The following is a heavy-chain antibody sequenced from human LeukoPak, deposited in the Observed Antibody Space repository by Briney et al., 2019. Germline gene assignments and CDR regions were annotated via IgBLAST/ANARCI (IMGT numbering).Heavy chain of an antibody. CDR2: IYHSGST. CDR3: ATRITMISPLDY. D-gene: IGHD3-22*01. CDR1: GYSISSGYY. V-gene: IGHV4-38-2*02. J-gene: IGHJ4*02. Sequence: SETLSLTCTVSGYSISSGYYWGWIRQPPGKGLEWIGSIYHSGSTYYNPSLKSRVTISVDTSKNQFSLKLSSVTAADTAVYYCATRITMISPLDYWGQGTLVTVSS.